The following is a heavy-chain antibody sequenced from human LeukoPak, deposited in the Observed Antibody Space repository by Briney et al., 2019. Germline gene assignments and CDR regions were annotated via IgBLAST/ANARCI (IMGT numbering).Heavy chain of an antibody. V-gene: IGHV3-23*01. J-gene: IGHJ4*02. CDR3: TTGTWIQLWLADY. CDR1: GFTFSSYA. CDR2: ISGSGGST. Sequence: GGSLRLSCAASGFTFSSYAMSWVRQAPGKGLEWVSAISGSGGSTYYAAPVKGRFTISRDDSKNTLYLQMNSLKTEDTAVYYCTTGTWIQLWLADYWGQGTLVTVSS. D-gene: IGHD5-18*01.